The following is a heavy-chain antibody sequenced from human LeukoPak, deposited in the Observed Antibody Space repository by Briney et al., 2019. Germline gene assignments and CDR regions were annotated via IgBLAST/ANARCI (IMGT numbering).Heavy chain of an antibody. V-gene: IGHV3-30*03. CDR2: ISYDGSNK. J-gene: IGHJ4*02. D-gene: IGHD3-10*01. Sequence: PGRSLRLSCAASGFTFSSYGMHWVRQAPGKGLEWVAVISYDGSNKYFADSVKGRFTISRDNSKNTLYLQMNSLRAEDTAVYYCARGSGGDGSGSLWGQGTLVTVSS. CDR3: ARGSGGDGSGSL. CDR1: GFTFSSYG.